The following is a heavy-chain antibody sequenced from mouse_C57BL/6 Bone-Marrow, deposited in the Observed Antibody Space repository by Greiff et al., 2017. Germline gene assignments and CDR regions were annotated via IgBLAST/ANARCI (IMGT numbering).Heavy chain of an antibody. J-gene: IGHJ1*03. Sequence: VQLQQPGAELVMPGASVKLSCKASGYTFTSYWMHWVKQRPGQGLEWIGEIDPSDSYTNYNQKFKGQSTLTVDKSSSTAYMQLSRLTSEDSAGYYCARVGDGPPLCWYFDVWGTGTTVTVSS. CDR1: GYTFTSYW. CDR3: ARVGDGPPLCWYFDV. V-gene: IGHV1-69*01. D-gene: IGHD2-3*01. CDR2: IDPSDSYT.